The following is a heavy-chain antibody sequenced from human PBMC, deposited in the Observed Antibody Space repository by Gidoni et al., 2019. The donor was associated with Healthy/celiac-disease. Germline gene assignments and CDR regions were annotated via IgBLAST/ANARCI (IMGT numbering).Heavy chain of an antibody. CDR1: GFTFSNAW. V-gene: IGHV3-15*01. CDR3: TTGPSSHRYDRGVIRYYYYGMDV. Sequence: EVQLVESGGGLVKPGVSLRLSCAASGFTFSNAWMRWVSQAQGKGLAWVCRIKSKTDGGTTDSAAPVKGRFTISRDDSKNTLYLQMNSLKTEDTAVYYCTTGPSSHRYDRGVIRYYYYGMDVWGQGTTVTVSS. CDR2: IKSKTDGGTT. J-gene: IGHJ6*02. D-gene: IGHD3-10*02.